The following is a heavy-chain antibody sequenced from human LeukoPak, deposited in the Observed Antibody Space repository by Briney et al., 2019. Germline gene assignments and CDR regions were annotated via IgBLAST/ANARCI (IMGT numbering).Heavy chain of an antibody. CDR1: GGSISNYY. Sequence: SETLSLTCTVSGGSISNYYWSWIRQPPGKGLEWIGYIYYSGSTNYNPSLKSRVTISVDTSKNQFSLKLSSVTAADTAVYYCARLSRDSRGYWYSDLWGRGTLVTVSS. CDR2: IYYSGST. D-gene: IGHD3-22*01. V-gene: IGHV4-59*08. J-gene: IGHJ2*01. CDR3: ARLSRDSRGYWYSDL.